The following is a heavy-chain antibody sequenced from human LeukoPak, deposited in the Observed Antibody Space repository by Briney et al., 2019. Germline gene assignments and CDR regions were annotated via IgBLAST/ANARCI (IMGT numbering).Heavy chain of an antibody. V-gene: IGHV3-48*01. Sequence: PGGSPRLSCAASGFTFSSYSMTWVRQAPGKGLGWVSYISSSSSTIYYADSVKGRFTISRDNAKNSLYLQMNSLRAEGTAIYYCARDHSSSSYYYGMDVWGQGTTVTVSS. D-gene: IGHD6-6*01. J-gene: IGHJ6*02. CDR2: ISSSSSTI. CDR1: GFTFSSYS. CDR3: ARDHSSSSYYYGMDV.